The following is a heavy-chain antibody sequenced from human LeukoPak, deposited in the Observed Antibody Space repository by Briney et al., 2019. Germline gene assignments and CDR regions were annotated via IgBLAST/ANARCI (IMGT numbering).Heavy chain of an antibody. Sequence: SETLSLTCAVYGGSFSGYYWSWIRQPPGKGLEWIGEINHSGSTNYNPSLKSRVTISVDTSKNQFSLKLSSVTAADTAVYYCARVSGLGPYRRAFRFDYWGQGTLVTVPS. V-gene: IGHV4-34*01. CDR1: GGSFSGYY. D-gene: IGHD3-16*01. CDR2: INHSGST. J-gene: IGHJ4*02. CDR3: ARVSGLGPYRRAFRFDY.